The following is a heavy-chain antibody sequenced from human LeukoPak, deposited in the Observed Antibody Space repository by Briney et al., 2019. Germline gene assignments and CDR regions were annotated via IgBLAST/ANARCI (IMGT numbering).Heavy chain of an antibody. J-gene: IGHJ6*03. V-gene: IGHV3-21*01. D-gene: IGHD4-23*01. Sequence: GGSLRLSCAASGFTFSSYSMNWVRQAPGKGLEWVSSISSSSSYIYYADSVKGRFTTSRDNAKNSLYLQMNSLRAEDTAVYYCARADYGGYYYYYMDVWGKGTTVTVSS. CDR3: ARADYGGYYYYYMDV. CDR2: ISSSSSYI. CDR1: GFTFSSYS.